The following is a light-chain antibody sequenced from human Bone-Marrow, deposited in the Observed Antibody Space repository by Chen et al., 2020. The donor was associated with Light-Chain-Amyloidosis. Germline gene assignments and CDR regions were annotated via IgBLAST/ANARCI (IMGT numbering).Light chain of an antibody. CDR3: MQSKHLPYT. Sequence: DILITQTPLSMSVTPGQPASISCKSSQTLLHKNGKTYLYWYVQKSGQAPHLLMYEVSNRFSGVPLRFSGSGSGTDSTLEISRVEAEDAGIYFCMQSKHLPYTFGPGTRLEI. CDR2: EVS. J-gene: IGKJ2*01. CDR1: QTLLHKNGKTY. V-gene: IGKV2D-29*01.